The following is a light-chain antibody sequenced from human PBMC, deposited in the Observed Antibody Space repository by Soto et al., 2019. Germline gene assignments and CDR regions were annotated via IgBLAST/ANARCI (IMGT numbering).Light chain of an antibody. CDR2: AAS. CDR1: QGIRND. V-gene: IGKV1-6*01. CDR3: LQDYNYPLA. Sequence: AIQMTRSPSSLSASVGDRVTITCRASQGIRNDLGWYQQKPGKAPNLLIYAASSVRSGVPSRFSGSGSGTPFTLTISSLQPEDFATYYCLQDYNYPLAFGQGTKVEIK. J-gene: IGKJ1*01.